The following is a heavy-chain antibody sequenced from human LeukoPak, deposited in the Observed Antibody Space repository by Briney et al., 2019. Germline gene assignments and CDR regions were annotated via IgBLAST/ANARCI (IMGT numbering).Heavy chain of an antibody. CDR2: INHSGST. V-gene: IGHV4-34*01. CDR1: GGPFSDYY. D-gene: IGHD6-19*01. CDR3: ARGDSSGWSPPYYYGMDV. Sequence: PSETLSPTCAVYGGPFSDYYWSWIRQPPGKGLEWIGEINHSGSTNYNPSLKSRVTISVDTSKNQFSLKLSSVTTADTAVYYCARGDSSGWSPPYYYGMDVWGQGTTVTVSS. J-gene: IGHJ6*02.